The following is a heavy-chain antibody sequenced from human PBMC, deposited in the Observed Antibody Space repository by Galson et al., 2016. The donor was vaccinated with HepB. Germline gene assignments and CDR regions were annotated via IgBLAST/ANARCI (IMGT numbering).Heavy chain of an antibody. CDR3: ARVGSYAFDI. Sequence: SETLSLTCTVSGGSISSYFWRWIRQPPGKGLEWLGYMYYSGSTNYNPSLKSRVTISVDTSKNQFSLKLTTVTAADTAVYYCARVGSYAFDIWGQGTMVTVSS. CDR2: MYYSGST. D-gene: IGHD3-16*01. J-gene: IGHJ3*02. V-gene: IGHV4-59*01. CDR1: GGSISSYF.